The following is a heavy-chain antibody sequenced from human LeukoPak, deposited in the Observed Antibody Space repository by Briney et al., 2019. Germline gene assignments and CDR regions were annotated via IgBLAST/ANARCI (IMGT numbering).Heavy chain of an antibody. V-gene: IGHV4-39*01. D-gene: IGHD2-2*01. Sequence: SETLSLTCTVSGGSVSDSGYYWGWFRQTPGMALEWIGTSHYSRSPYYNPSLKSRLTTSVDAAKNEFSLNLRSVTASDTAVYYYARRREYHTFDYWGQGTLVTVSS. CDR3: ARRREYHTFDY. CDR2: SHYSRSP. J-gene: IGHJ4*02. CDR1: GGSVSDSGYY.